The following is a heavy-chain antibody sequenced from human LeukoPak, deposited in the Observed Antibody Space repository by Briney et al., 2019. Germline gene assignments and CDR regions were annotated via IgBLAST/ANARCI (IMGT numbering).Heavy chain of an antibody. Sequence: PSETLSLTCTVSGGSISSYYWSWIRQPPGKGLQWIGYIHYSGSTNYNPSLKSRVTISVDTSKNQFSLKLTSVTAADTAAYYCARDDYGDYTFHHWGQGTLVTVSS. CDR3: ARDDYGDYTFHH. D-gene: IGHD4-17*01. J-gene: IGHJ1*01. CDR2: IHYSGST. CDR1: GGSISSYY. V-gene: IGHV4-59*01.